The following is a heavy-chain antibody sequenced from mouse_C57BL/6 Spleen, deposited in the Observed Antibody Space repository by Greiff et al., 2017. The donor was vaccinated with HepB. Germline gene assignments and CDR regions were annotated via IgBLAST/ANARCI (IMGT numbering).Heavy chain of an antibody. V-gene: IGHV1-80*01. D-gene: IGHD1-2*01. CDR3: ARLDFHHYSRDYFDY. CDR1: GYAFSSYW. Sequence: VQLQQSGAELVKPGASVKISCKASGYAFSSYWMNWVKQRPGKGLEWIGQIYPGDGDTNYNGKFKGKATLTADKSSSTAYMQLSSLTSEDSAVYFCARLDFHHYSRDYFDYWGQGTTLTVSS. J-gene: IGHJ2*01. CDR2: IYPGDGDT.